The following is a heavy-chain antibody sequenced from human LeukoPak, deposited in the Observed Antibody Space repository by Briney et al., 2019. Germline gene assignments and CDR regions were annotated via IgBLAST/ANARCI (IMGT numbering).Heavy chain of an antibody. CDR1: GFTFTSYW. Sequence: GGSLRLSCVASGFTFTSYWMSWVRQAPGKGLEWVANIKQDGSEKYYLDSLEGRFTISRDNAKNSVYLQINRLRAEDTAVYYCAKDHLPGIVVADRDYWGQGTLVTVSS. J-gene: IGHJ4*02. CDR2: IKQDGSEK. V-gene: IGHV3-7*01. D-gene: IGHD6-19*01. CDR3: AKDHLPGIVVADRDY.